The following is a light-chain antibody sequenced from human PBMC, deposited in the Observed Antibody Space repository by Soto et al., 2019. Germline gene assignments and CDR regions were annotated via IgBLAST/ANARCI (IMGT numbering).Light chain of an antibody. CDR3: QQYDNWPIT. V-gene: IGKV3-15*01. CDR2: GAF. J-gene: IGKJ5*01. CDR1: QTVGTTY. Sequence: EVVLAQSPGTLSLSPGERATLSCRASQTVGTTYLAWYQQKPGQAPRLLIYGAFTRATGFPARFSGSGSGTEFTLTISSLRSEDFAVYYCQQYDNWPITFGQGTRLEIK.